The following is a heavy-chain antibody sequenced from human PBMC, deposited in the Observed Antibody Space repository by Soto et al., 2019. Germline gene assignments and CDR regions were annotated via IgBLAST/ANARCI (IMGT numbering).Heavy chain of an antibody. Sequence: PSETMSVTCTVSGGSISSYCLSWIRQTTGKGLEWIGYIYYSGSTNYNPSLKSRVTISVDTSKNQFSLKLSSVTAADTAVYYCARRYCSSTSCYLVAFNIWGQGTMVTVSS. CDR3: ARRYCSSTSCYLVAFNI. CDR2: IYYSGST. J-gene: IGHJ3*02. D-gene: IGHD2-2*01. V-gene: IGHV4-59*08. CDR1: GGSISSYC.